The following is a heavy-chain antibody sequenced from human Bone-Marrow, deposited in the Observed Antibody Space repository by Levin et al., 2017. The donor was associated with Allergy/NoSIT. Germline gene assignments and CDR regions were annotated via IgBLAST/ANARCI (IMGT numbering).Heavy chain of an antibody. V-gene: IGHV4-34*01. CDR3: ARYGNFYYYYYMDV. CDR2: INHSGST. J-gene: IGHJ6*03. D-gene: IGHD4-17*01. CDR1: GGSFRGYY. Sequence: SQTLSLTCAVYGGSFRGYYWSWIRQPPGKGLEWIGEINHSGSTNYNPSLKSRVTISVDTSKNQFSLKLSSVTAADTAVYYCARYGNFYYYYYMDVWGKGTTVTVSS.